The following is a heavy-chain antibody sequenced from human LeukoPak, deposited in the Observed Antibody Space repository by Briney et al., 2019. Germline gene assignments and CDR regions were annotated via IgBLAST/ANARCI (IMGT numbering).Heavy chain of an antibody. CDR2: INPSGGST. J-gene: IGHJ6*03. CDR3: ARGPSITMVRGGQWYYYMDV. Sequence: SVKVSCTASGYTFTSYYRHWVRQAPGQGLEWMGLINPSGGSTNYAQKFQGRVTMTRITSTSTVYMELSSLRSEDTAVYYCARGPSITMVRGGQWYYYMDVWGKGTMVSISS. CDR1: GYTFTSYY. V-gene: IGHV1-46*01. D-gene: IGHD3-10*01.